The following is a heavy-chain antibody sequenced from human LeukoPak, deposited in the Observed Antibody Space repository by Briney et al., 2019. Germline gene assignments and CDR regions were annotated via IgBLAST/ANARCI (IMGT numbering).Heavy chain of an antibody. Sequence: GASVKVSCKASVYTFSGYYVHWVRQAPGQGLEWMGWINPNIVSTNYAQTLQGRVTMTRDTSISIVYMELSRLRTDDTAVYYCARALRYDDSSGYYAYWGQGTLAPVSS. V-gene: IGHV1-2*02. J-gene: IGHJ4*02. CDR1: VYTFSGYY. CDR3: ARALRYDDSSGYYAY. D-gene: IGHD3-22*01. CDR2: INPNIVST.